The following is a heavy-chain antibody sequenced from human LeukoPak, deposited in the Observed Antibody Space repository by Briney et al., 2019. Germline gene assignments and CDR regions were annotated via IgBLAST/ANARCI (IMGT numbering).Heavy chain of an antibody. J-gene: IGHJ4*02. D-gene: IGHD3-22*01. CDR3: ARSYYYDSSGYFNY. CDR1: GGSIISFY. Sequence: SETLSLTCTVSGGSIISFYWSWIRQPAGKGLEWIGRIYSSGSTNYNPSLKSRVTMSVDTSKNQFTLKLSSVTAADTAVYYCARSYYYDSSGYFNYWGEGTLVTVSS. CDR2: IYSSGST. V-gene: IGHV4-4*07.